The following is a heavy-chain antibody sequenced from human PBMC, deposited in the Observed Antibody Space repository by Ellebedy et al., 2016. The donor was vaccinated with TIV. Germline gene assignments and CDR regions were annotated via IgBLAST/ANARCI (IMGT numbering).Heavy chain of an antibody. CDR1: GASIDSGRYC. J-gene: IGHJ5*02. D-gene: IGHD3-10*02. CDR3: ASLDVAVPNWFDP. CDR2: ICYRVNT. Sequence: MPSETLSLTCNVSGASIDSGRYCWAWIRQSPGKGLEWIGNICYRVNTYYNPSLNSRVIISADTSKNLFSLRLSSVTAADTAVYYCASLDVAVPNWFDPWGHGTLVTVSS. V-gene: IGHV4-39*01.